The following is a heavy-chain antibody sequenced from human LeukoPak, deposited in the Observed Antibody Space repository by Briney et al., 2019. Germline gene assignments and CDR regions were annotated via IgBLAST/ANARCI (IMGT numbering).Heavy chain of an antibody. CDR1: GGSIRSGSCY. J-gene: IGHJ5*02. CDR2: IYTSGNT. Sequence: SQTLSLTCTVSGGSIRSGSCYWTWIRQPAGKGLEWIGRIYTSGNTNYNLSLKSRVTISLDTSKNQFSLKLSSVTAADTAVYYCARVLASDNDFWSGSQFWFDPWGQGILVTVSS. CDR3: ARVLASDNDFWSGSQFWFDP. D-gene: IGHD3-3*01. V-gene: IGHV4-61*02.